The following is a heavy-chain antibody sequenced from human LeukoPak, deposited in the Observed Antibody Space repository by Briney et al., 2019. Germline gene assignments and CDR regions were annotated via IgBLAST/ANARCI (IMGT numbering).Heavy chain of an antibody. D-gene: IGHD6-19*01. CDR2: IKQDGSET. CDR3: AGDRGWLIAS. Sequence: GGSLRLSCVGSVFTFSHFWMNWVRQAPGKGPERVAIIKQDGSETYYVGSVRGRFTISRDNAKNSVYLQMNSLRAEDTAVYYCAGDRGWLIASWGQGTLVTVSS. V-gene: IGHV3-7*01. CDR1: VFTFSHFW. J-gene: IGHJ4*02.